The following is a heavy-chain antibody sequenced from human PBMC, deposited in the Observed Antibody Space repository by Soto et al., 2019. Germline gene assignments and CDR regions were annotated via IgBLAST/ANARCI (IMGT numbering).Heavy chain of an antibody. CDR3: ARSDYYEATGTFEN. V-gene: IGHV1-18*04. CDR2: ISAKNGNT. D-gene: IGHD4-17*01. CDR1: GYSFSDFG. Sequence: QVHLVQSGGELKKPGASVKVSCKASGYSFSDFGITWVRQAHGQGLEWMGWISAKNGNTNYAQKVQGRVTLTADTSTSTAYMEMSAPTSDDTGIYYCARSDYYEATGTFENWGQGTPVTVSS. J-gene: IGHJ4*02.